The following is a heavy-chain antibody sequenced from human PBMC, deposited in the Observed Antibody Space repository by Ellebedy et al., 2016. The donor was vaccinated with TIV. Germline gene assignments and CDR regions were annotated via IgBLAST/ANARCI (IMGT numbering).Heavy chain of an antibody. D-gene: IGHD1-26*01. CDR3: VRGSGSYY. J-gene: IGHJ4*02. Sequence: GESLKISCAASGFTFSSYDMPLVRQVTGKGLEWVSAIGTAGDTYYPGSVKGRFTISRENAKNSLYLQMNSLRAGDTAVYYCVRGSGSYYWGQGTLVTVSS. CDR2: IGTAGDT. CDR1: GFTFSSYD. V-gene: IGHV3-13*01.